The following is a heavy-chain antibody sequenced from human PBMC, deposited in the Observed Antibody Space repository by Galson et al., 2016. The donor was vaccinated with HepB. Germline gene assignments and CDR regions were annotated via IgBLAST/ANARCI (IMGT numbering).Heavy chain of an antibody. Sequence: SLRLSCAASGFTFSNYAMSWVRQAPGKGLEWVSAISGSGGTIYYADSVKGRFTISRDNANNSLSLQMNSLRAEDTAFYYCARPYTYYFGSGSYFDVLHYGMDVWGQGTTVTVSS. CDR1: GFTFSNYA. J-gene: IGHJ6*02. CDR3: ARPYTYYFGSGSYFDVLHYGMDV. CDR2: ISGSGGTI. V-gene: IGHV3-23*01. D-gene: IGHD3-10*01.